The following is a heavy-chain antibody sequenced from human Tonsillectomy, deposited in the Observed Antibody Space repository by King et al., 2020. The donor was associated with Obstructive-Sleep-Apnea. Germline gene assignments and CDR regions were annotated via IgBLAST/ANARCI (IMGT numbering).Heavy chain of an antibody. CDR1: EFTFSNYW. D-gene: IGHD3-3*01. V-gene: IGHV3-7*03. CDR3: ARFDDFWSGSYYFYYGMDV. J-gene: IGHJ6*02. Sequence: VQLVESEGGLVQPGGSLRLSCGGSEFTFSNYWMSWVRQAPGKGLEWVANINQDGSEKYYVDSVKGRFTISRDNAKNSVYLQMNSLKAEDTAVYYCARFDDFWSGSYYFYYGMDVWGQGTTVTVSS. CDR2: INQDGSEK.